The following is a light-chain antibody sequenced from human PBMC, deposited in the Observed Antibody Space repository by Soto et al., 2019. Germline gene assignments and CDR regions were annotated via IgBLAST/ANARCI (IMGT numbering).Light chain of an antibody. V-gene: IGKV4-1*01. CDR1: QRVLYTSNNENY. CDR2: WES. CDR3: QPYYSSAYT. J-gene: IGKJ2*01. Sequence: DIVMTQSPDSLAVSLGERATINCKSSQRVLYTSNNENYLVWYQQKPGQPPKLLIYWESTRESGVPDRFSGGESGTDFALHISSLQDDDVAVYYYQPYYSSAYTFGQREKLEIK.